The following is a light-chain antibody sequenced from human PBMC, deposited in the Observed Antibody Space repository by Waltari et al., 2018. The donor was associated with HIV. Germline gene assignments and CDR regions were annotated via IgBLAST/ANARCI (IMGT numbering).Light chain of an antibody. CDR1: QSVGTS. V-gene: IGKV3-15*01. CDR3: QQYSDWPPGFT. Sequence: ETVMTQSPATLSVSPGERAILSCRASQSVGTSVAWYQQRPGQAPRLLISAASTRATGVPDRFSGSGSGTEFTLTISSLQSEDFVVYYCQQYSDWPPGFTFGQGTKLDIK. J-gene: IGKJ2*01. CDR2: AAS.